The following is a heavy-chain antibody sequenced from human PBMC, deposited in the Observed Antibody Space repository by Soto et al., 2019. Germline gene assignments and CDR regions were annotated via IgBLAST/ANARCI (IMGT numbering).Heavy chain of an antibody. CDR1: GFTFDDYA. CDR2: ISWNSGSI. Sequence: GGSLRLSCAASGFTFDDYAMHWVRQAPGKGLEWVSGISWNSGSIGYADYVKGRFTISRDNAKNSLYLQMNSLRAEDTALYYCATFYCSGGSCYFSGDAFDIWGQGTMVTVSS. V-gene: IGHV3-9*01. D-gene: IGHD2-15*01. J-gene: IGHJ3*02. CDR3: ATFYCSGGSCYFSGDAFDI.